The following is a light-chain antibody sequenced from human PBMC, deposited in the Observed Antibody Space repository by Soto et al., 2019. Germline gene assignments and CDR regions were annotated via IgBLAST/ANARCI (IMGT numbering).Light chain of an antibody. V-gene: IGKV3-15*01. J-gene: IGKJ1*01. CDR3: QQYGNWPPWT. CDR2: SAS. Sequence: VMTQSPAILAVSPGEPVTLSCRASQSLSDNLAWYQQKPGQAPRLRIFSASCRASCGPARFSGGGSGTEFTLTISTRLAEEFAVYYCQQYGNWPPWTFGPGTKVDIK. CDR1: QSLSDN.